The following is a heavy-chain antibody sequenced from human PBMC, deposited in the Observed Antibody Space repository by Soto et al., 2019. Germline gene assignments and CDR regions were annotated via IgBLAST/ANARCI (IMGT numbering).Heavy chain of an antibody. J-gene: IGHJ4*02. V-gene: IGHV3-30*18. CDR3: AKESGGERYAAYFDL. D-gene: IGHD2-21*01. Sequence: QVQLVESGGGVVQPGTSLRLACAVSGFTLSNIGMQWVRQAPGKGLEWVAVISAGGNTKYYADSVKGRFTISRDNSKNTLFRQMNSLRTEDTAVYYCAKESGGERYAAYFDLWGQGTLVTVSA. CDR2: ISAGGNTK. CDR1: GFTLSNIG.